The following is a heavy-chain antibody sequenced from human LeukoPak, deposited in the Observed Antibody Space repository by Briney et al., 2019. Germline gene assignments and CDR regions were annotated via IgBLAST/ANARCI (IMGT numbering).Heavy chain of an antibody. V-gene: IGHV4-59*12. CDR3: ARGEVDYGDYGLDY. CDR2: IYYSGST. CDR1: GGSISSYY. J-gene: IGHJ4*02. Sequence: SETLSLTCTVSGGSISSYYWNWIRQPPGKGLEWIGYIYYSGSTNYNPSLKSRVTISVDTSKNQFSLKLSSVTAADTAVYYCARGEVDYGDYGLDYWGQGTLVTVSS. D-gene: IGHD4-17*01.